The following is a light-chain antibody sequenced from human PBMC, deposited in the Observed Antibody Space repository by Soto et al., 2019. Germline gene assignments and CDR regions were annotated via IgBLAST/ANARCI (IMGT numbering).Light chain of an antibody. CDR1: QSVSDY. V-gene: IGKV3-15*01. CDR3: QQYDNWPSVT. Sequence: EIVMTQSPATLSVSPGERATLSCRASQSVSDYLAWYQQTPGQPPRLLIYTASTRATGIPARFSGSGSGTEFTLTISSLQSEDFAIYYCQQYDNWPSVTFGGGTKVDIK. J-gene: IGKJ4*01. CDR2: TAS.